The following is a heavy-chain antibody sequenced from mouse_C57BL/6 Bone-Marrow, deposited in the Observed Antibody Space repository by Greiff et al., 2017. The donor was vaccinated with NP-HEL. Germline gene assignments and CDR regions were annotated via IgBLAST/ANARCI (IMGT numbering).Heavy chain of an antibody. J-gene: IGHJ2*01. CDR2: IYPGDGDT. V-gene: IGHV1-82*01. CDR3: ARRSGYVDY. D-gene: IGHD3-2*02. Sequence: VQLQQSGPELVKPGASVKISCKASGYAFSSSWMNWVKQRPGKGLEWIGRIYPGDGDTNYNGKFKGKATLTADKSSSTAYMQLSSLTSEDSAVYFCARRSGYVDYWGQGTTLTVSS. CDR1: GYAFSSSW.